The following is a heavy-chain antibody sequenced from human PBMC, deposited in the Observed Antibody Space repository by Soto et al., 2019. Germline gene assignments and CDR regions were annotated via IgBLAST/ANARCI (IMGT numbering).Heavy chain of an antibody. Sequence: ASVKVSCKASGYTFTTYYMHWLRQAPGQGLEWVGIINPSGGSTSYAQKFQGRVTITRDTSASTAYMELSSLRSEDTAVYYCTRDPFPGGETYWFDPWGQGTLVTVSS. D-gene: IGHD2-21*01. CDR3: TRDPFPGGETYWFDP. V-gene: IGHV1-46*03. CDR1: GYTFTTYY. J-gene: IGHJ5*02. CDR2: INPSGGST.